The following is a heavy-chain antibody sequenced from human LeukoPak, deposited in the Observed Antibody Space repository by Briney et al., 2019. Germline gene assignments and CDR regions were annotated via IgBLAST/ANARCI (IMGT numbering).Heavy chain of an antibody. D-gene: IGHD2-21*02. J-gene: IGHJ3*02. CDR2: IYSGGST. Sequence: GGSLRLSCAASGFTVSSNYMSWVRQAPGKGLEWVSVIYSGGSTYYADSVKGRFTISRDNSKNTLYLQMNSLRAEDTAVYYCAREIVVTGGPFDIWGQGTMVTVSS. CDR3: AREIVVTGGPFDI. V-gene: IGHV3-53*01. CDR1: GFTVSSNY.